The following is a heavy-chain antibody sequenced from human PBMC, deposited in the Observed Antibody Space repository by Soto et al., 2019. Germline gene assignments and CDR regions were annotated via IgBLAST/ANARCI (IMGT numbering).Heavy chain of an antibody. J-gene: IGHJ5*02. CDR1: GYTFTRYT. CDR2: INPDNGNT. D-gene: IGHD2-15*01. CDR3: ERGSATGQLDP. V-gene: IGHV1-3*01. Sequence: ASVKVSCKASGYTFTRYTMNWVRQAPGQRLEWMGWINPDNGNTKSSQKFQDRVIITRDTSASTAYMDLSSLRSEDTAVYYCERGSATGQLDPWGEGTLETVSS.